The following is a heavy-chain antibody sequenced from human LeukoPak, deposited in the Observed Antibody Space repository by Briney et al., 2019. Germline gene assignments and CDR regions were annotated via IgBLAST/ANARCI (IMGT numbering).Heavy chain of an antibody. J-gene: IGHJ5*02. CDR2: IYPGDSDT. D-gene: IGHD3-10*01. Sequence: PGESLKISCKGSGYSFTSYWIGWVRQMPGKGLEWMGIIYPGDSDTSYSPSFQGQVTISVDKSISTAYLQWSSLKASDTAMYYCARRGYYYGSGSQNWFDPWGQGTLVTVSS. CDR3: ARRGYYYGSGSQNWFDP. CDR1: GYSFTSYW. V-gene: IGHV5-51*01.